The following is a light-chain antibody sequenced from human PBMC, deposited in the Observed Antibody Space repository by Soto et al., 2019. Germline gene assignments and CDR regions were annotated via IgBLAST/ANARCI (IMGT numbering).Light chain of an antibody. J-gene: IGKJ5*01. CDR3: QQFHTSLT. V-gene: IGKV1-5*01. CDR1: QDIAIW. Sequence: DIEMTQSPSTLSASVGDTVTITCRASQDIAIWLAWYQHKSGQAPELLRYDASTLQTGVPSRFSGGGSGRDFSLTISGMQTDDFATYFCQQFHTSLTFGQG. CDR2: DAS.